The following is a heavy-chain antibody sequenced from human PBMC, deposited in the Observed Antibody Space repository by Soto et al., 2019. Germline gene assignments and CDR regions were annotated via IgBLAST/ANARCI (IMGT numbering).Heavy chain of an antibody. CDR3: ARGVVVVPAAPHYYFDY. CDR2: IKQDGSEK. J-gene: IGHJ4*02. D-gene: IGHD2-2*01. CDR1: GFTFSSYW. V-gene: IGHV3-7*03. Sequence: VQLVESGGGLVQPGGSLRLSCAASGFTFSSYWMSWVRQAPGKGLEWVANIKQDGSEKYYVDSVKGRFTISRDNAKNSLYLQMNSLRAEDTAVYYCARGVVVVPAAPHYYFDYWGQGTLVTVSS.